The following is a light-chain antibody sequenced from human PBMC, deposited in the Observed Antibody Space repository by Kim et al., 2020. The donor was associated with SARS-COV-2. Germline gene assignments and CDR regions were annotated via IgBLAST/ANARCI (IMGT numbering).Light chain of an antibody. Sequence: ASVRDRVTIACRTSHHISNSLNWYQQKPGKAPTLLIYEASTLQSGVPSRFSGSGSGTDFTLTITSLQTEDSASYYCQQTFSTSWTFGQGTKVNIK. CDR2: EAS. CDR3: QQTFSTSWT. V-gene: IGKV1-39*01. CDR1: HHISNS. J-gene: IGKJ1*01.